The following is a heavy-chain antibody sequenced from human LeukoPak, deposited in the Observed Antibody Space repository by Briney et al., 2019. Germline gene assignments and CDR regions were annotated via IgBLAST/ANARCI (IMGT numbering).Heavy chain of an antibody. Sequence: GGSPRLSCAASGFTFNTYWMSWARQAPGKGLEWVANIKQDGSEKYYVDSVKGRFTISRDNAKNSLYLQMDSLRAEDTAVYYCARDKIVGATFFDYWGQGTLVTVSS. J-gene: IGHJ4*02. CDR1: GFTFNTYW. D-gene: IGHD1-26*01. V-gene: IGHV3-7*01. CDR3: ARDKIVGATFFDY. CDR2: IKQDGSEK.